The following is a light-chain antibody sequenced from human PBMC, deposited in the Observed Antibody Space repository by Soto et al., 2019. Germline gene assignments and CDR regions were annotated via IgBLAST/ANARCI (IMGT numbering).Light chain of an antibody. CDR1: QSVSSY. CDR3: QQRSNWPLT. CDR2: DAS. J-gene: IGKJ4*01. Sequence: EIVLTQSPATLSLSPGERATLSCRASQSVSSYLAWCQQKLGQAPRLLIYDASNRATGIPARFSGSGSGTDFTLTISSLEPEDFAVYYCQQRSNWPLTFGGGTKVEIK. V-gene: IGKV3-11*01.